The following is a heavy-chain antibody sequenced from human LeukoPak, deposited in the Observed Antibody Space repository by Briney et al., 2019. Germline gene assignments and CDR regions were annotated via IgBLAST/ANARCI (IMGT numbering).Heavy chain of an antibody. D-gene: IGHD6-19*01. J-gene: IGHJ4*02. CDR1: GFTVSSNY. CDR2: IYSGGST. Sequence: GGSLRLSCAASGFTVSSNYMSWVRQALGKGLEWVSVIYSGGSTYYADSVKGRFTISRDNSKNTLYLQMDSLRAEDTAVYYCARDSMAVAGSDYWGQGTLVTVSS. V-gene: IGHV3-53*01. CDR3: ARDSMAVAGSDY.